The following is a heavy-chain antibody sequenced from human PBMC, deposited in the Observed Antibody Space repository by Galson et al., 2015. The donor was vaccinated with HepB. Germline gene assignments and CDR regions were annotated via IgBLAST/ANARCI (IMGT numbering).Heavy chain of an antibody. V-gene: IGHV3-53*01. CDR2: IYSGGDT. J-gene: IGHJ4*02. D-gene: IGHD6-19*01. CDR1: GLTFSSYA. Sequence: SLRLSCAASGLTFSSYAMSWVRQAPGKGLEWVSVIYSGGDTYYADSVKGRFTISRDTSKNMVYLQMNSLRAEDTAMYYCARDKIEDSIGWHDFDYWGQGTLVTVSS. CDR3: ARDKIEDSIGWHDFDY.